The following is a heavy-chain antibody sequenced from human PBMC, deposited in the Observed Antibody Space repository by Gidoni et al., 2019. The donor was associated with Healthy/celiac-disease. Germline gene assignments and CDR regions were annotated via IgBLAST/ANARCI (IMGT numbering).Heavy chain of an antibody. V-gene: IGHV3-30-3*01. J-gene: IGHJ4*02. D-gene: IGHD1-26*01. CDR1: GFTFSSSA. Sequence: QVQLVESGGGVVQAGRSLRLSCAAAGFTFSSSARPWVRQAPGTGLQVLALISNDGNVASYADAVQALFTLTRYTSKLPLYLQMATLRTEVPTVFYCARDAGGGGMDGWLEYWGQGTLVTVSS. CDR2: ISNDGNVA. CDR3: ARDAGGGGMDGWLEY.